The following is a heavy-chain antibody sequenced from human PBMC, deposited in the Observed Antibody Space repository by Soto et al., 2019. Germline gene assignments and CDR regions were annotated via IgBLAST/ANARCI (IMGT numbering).Heavy chain of an antibody. CDR1: GFTVSSND. CDR3: ARDLRTLYGMDV. Sequence: EVQLVESGGGLIQPGGSLRLSCAASGFTVSSNDMSWVRQAPGKGLEWVSVIYSGDTTYYADSVKGRFTISRDHSKNTLYLQMNSLRAEDTAVYYCARDLRTLYGMDVWGQGTTVTVSS. V-gene: IGHV3-53*01. J-gene: IGHJ6*02. CDR2: IYSGDTT.